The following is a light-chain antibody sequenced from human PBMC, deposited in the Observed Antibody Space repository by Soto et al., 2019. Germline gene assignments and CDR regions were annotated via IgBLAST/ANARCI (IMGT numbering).Light chain of an antibody. J-gene: IGKJ2*01. CDR2: GAS. V-gene: IGKV3-15*01. Sequence: EIVMTQSPATLSVSPGERATLSCRASQSVSSNLAWSQHKPGQAPRLLIYGASTRSAGIPARFSGSGSGTEFTLTISSLQSEDFAVYYCQQYNNWPPYTFGQGTKLEIK. CDR1: QSVSSN. CDR3: QQYNNWPPYT.